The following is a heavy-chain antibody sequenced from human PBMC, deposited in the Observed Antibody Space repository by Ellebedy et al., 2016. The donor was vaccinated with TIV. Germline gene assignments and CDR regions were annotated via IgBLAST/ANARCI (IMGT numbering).Heavy chain of an antibody. Sequence: GESLKISCAVSGFTSNRYAIHCVRQAPGTGLEWLAVISYDGTNEYYEDSVKGRFNISRDDSMNMVYMQMNSLTPEDTAVYFCAKDRLRWGGGRAMVGDIDYWGQGTLVIVSS. V-gene: IGHV3-30*18. CDR1: GFTSNRYA. D-gene: IGHD5-18*01. J-gene: IGHJ4*02. CDR3: AKDRLRWGGGRAMVGDIDY. CDR2: ISYDGTNE.